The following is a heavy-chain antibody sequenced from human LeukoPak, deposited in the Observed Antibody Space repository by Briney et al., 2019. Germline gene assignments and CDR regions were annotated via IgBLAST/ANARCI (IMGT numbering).Heavy chain of an antibody. CDR3: TRQCGVYYYYLYMDV. J-gene: IGHJ6*03. Sequence: ASVKVSCKASGYTFTSYGISWVRQAPGQGLEWMGWISAYNGNTNYGQKFQGRVTMTTDTSTSTAYIELRSLRSDDTAVYYCTRQCGVYYYYLYMDVWGKGTTVTVSS. CDR1: GYTFTSYG. D-gene: IGHD6-19*01. V-gene: IGHV1-18*01. CDR2: ISAYNGNT.